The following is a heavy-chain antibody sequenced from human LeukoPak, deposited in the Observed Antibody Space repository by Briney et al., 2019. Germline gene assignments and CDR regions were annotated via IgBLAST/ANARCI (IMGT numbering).Heavy chain of an antibody. J-gene: IGHJ4*02. V-gene: IGHV4-38-2*02. D-gene: IGHD6-19*01. CDR3: ARSIYSTGWYDY. CDR2: MYHSGST. CDR1: GYSISSDYY. Sequence: SETLSLTCNVSGYSISSDYYWGWIRQTPGKGLEWIGSMYHSGSTYYNPSLKSRVTISVDTSKNQFSLKLSSVTAADTGVYYCARSIYSTGWYDYWGQGTLVTVSS.